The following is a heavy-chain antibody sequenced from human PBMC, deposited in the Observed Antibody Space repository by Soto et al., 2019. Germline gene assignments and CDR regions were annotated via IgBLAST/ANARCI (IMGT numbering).Heavy chain of an antibody. Sequence: GGSLRLSCAASGFTFDDYTMHWVRQAPGKGLEWVSLISWDGGSTYYADSVKGRFTISRDNSKNSLYLQMNSLRTEDTALYYCAKGNHYYDSSGYYWPEYYFDYWGQGTLVTVS. CDR3: AKGNHYYDSSGYYWPEYYFDY. CDR2: ISWDGGST. J-gene: IGHJ4*02. CDR1: GFTFDDYT. D-gene: IGHD3-22*01. V-gene: IGHV3-43*01.